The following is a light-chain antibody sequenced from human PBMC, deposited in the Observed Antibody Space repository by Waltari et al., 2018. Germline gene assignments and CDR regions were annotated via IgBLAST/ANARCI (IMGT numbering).Light chain of an antibody. CDR1: NSNIGSHD. Sequence: QSVLSQPPSVSGTPGQRVTISCSGSNSNIGSHDVYWFQQLPGTAPKLLIYENEERPSGVPGRFYGSKSGTSASLTITGLRSEDEADYFCAAWDGSLTILFGGGTKVTVL. V-gene: IGLV1-47*01. J-gene: IGLJ2*01. CDR2: ENE. CDR3: AAWDGSLTIL.